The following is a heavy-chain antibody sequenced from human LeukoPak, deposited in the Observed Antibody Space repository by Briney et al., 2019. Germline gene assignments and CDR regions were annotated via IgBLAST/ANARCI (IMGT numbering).Heavy chain of an antibody. CDR1: GFTFSSYA. Sequence: GGSLRLSCAASGFTFSSYAMHWVRQAPGKGLEWVAVTSYDGSNKYYADSVKGRFTISRDNSKNTLYLQMNSLRAEDTAVYYCARDGAHYCDFWSGYPIDYWGQGTLVTVSS. V-gene: IGHV3-30-3*01. J-gene: IGHJ4*02. D-gene: IGHD3-3*01. CDR3: ARDGAHYCDFWSGYPIDY. CDR2: TSYDGSNK.